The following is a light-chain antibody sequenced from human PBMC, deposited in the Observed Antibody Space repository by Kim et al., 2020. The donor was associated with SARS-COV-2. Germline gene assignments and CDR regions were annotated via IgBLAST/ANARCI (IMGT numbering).Light chain of an antibody. CDR3: QQSYNTPYT. CDR2: AAS. Sequence: SASIGDRVTITCQTSQHISTYLDWYQQKPGRAPKLLIFAASTLQSGVPSRFSGSGYGTGFTLTISDLQLEDLASYFCQQSYNTPYTFGQGTELEI. J-gene: IGKJ2*01. V-gene: IGKV1-39*01. CDR1: QHISTY.